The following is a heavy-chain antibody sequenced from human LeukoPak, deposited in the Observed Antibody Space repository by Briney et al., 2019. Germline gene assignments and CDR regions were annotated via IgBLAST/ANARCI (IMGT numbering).Heavy chain of an antibody. CDR1: GFTFSSHG. V-gene: IGHV3-33*06. D-gene: IGHD5-18*01. CDR3: AKDWAMATGYFDY. Sequence: GGSLRLSCAASGFTFSSHGMHWVRQAPGKGLEWVAAIRYDGSREEYGDSVKGRFTISRDDSKNTLYLQMNSLRAEGTAVYYCAKDWAMATGYFDYWGQGTPVTVSS. J-gene: IGHJ4*02. CDR2: IRYDGSRE.